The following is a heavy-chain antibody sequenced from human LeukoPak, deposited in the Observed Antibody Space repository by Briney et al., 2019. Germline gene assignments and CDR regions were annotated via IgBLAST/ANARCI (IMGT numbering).Heavy chain of an antibody. CDR3: ARFKGQYAFDI. D-gene: IGHD6-19*01. J-gene: IGHJ3*02. CDR1: GGYISSHY. V-gene: IGHV4-59*11. Sequence: PSETLSLTCTVSGGYISSHYWSWIRQPPGKGLEWIGYIYYSGSTNYNPSLKSRVTISVDTSKNQFSLKLSSVTAADTAVYYCARFKGQYAFDIWGQGTMVTVSS. CDR2: IYYSGST.